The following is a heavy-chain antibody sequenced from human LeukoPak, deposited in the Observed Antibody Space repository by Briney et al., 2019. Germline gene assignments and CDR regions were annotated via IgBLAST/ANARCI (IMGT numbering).Heavy chain of an antibody. CDR2: ISYDGSNK. Sequence: GGSLRLSCAASGFTFSSYGMHWVRQAPGKGLEWVAVISYDGSNKYYADSVKGRFTISRDNSKNTPYLQMNSLRAEDTAVYYCAHGYCSGGSCSRPPDYWGQGTLVTVSS. J-gene: IGHJ4*02. V-gene: IGHV3-30*03. D-gene: IGHD2-15*01. CDR3: AHGYCSGGSCSRPPDY. CDR1: GFTFSSYG.